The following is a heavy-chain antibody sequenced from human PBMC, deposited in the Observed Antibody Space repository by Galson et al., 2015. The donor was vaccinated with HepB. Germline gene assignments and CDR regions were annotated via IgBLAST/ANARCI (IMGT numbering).Heavy chain of an antibody. CDR3: AREIAAAGRSFDL. Sequence: SLRLSCAASGFTFSNFRINWVRQAPGKGLEWVSSLSSSSAHIYYADSVKGRFTISRDNAKKSLYLQMNRLRAEDTAVYCCAREIAAAGRSFDLWGQGTLVTVSS. CDR2: LSSSSAHI. J-gene: IGHJ4*02. V-gene: IGHV3-21*01. CDR1: GFTFSNFR. D-gene: IGHD6-13*01.